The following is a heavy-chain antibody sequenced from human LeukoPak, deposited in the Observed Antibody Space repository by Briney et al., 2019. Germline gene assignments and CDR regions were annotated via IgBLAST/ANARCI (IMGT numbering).Heavy chain of an antibody. CDR1: GFTVSSNY. CDR3: ARRAGAYSHPYDY. CDR2: IYSGGST. V-gene: IGHV3-53*01. D-gene: IGHD4/OR15-4a*01. J-gene: IGHJ4*02. Sequence: GGSLRLSCAPSGFTVSSNYMSWVRQAPGKGLEWVSVIYSGGSTYYADSVKRRFPISRDNYKNTLHLQMNSLRAEDTAVYYCARRAGAYSHPYDYWGQGTLVTVSS.